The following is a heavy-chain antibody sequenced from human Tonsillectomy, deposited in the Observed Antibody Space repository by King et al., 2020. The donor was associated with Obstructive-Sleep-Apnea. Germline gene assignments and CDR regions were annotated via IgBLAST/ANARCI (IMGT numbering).Heavy chain of an antibody. D-gene: IGHD6-6*01. CDR2: IYRSGST. CDR3: ARVVRSSSWWFDP. Sequence: VQLQESGPGLVKPSDTLSLTCTVSGGSIDSYYWTWIRQPPGKGLEWIGYIYRSGSTNYNPSLMSRVTILVDTSKNQFSLNLRSVTAADTAVYYCARVVRSSSWWFDPWGQGTLVTVSS. V-gene: IGHV4-59*07. CDR1: GGSIDSYY. J-gene: IGHJ5*02.